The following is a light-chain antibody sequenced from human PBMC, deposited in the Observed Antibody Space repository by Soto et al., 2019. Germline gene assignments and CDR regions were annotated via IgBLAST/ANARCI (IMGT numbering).Light chain of an antibody. J-gene: IGKJ1*01. Sequence: EIVLTQSPATVSLSPGERATLSWGASESVSDYLAWYQQKPGQAPRLLIYDASGRATGIPDRFSGSGSGTDFTLTISRLEPEDFAVYYCQQYGSLSWTFGQGTKVDIK. CDR2: DAS. CDR1: ESVSDY. CDR3: QQYGSLSWT. V-gene: IGKV3D-20*01.